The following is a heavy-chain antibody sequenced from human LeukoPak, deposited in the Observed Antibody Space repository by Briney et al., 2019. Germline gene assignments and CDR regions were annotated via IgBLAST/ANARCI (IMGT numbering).Heavy chain of an antibody. J-gene: IGHJ6*03. CDR1: GGSISSSSYY. CDR2: IYYSGST. CDR3: ARDVGLSDFWSATIGGYYMDV. V-gene: IGHV4-39*07. Sequence: SETLSLTCTVSGGSISSSSYYWGWIRQPPGKGLEWIGSIYYSGSTNYNPSLKSRVTISVDTSKNQFSLKLSSVTAADTAVYYCARDVGLSDFWSATIGGYYMDVWGKGTTVTVSS. D-gene: IGHD3-3*01.